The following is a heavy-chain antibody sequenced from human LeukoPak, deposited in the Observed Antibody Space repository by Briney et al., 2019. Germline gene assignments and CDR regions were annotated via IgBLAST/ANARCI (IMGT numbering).Heavy chain of an antibody. J-gene: IGHJ4*02. CDR2: IYYSGST. Sequence: SETLSLTCTVSGGSISSYYWSWIRQPPGQGLEWIGYIYYSGSTNYNPSLKSRVTISVDTSKNQFSLKLSSVTAADTAVYYCASEAMVRGAFDYWGQGTLVTVSS. CDR3: ASEAMVRGAFDY. V-gene: IGHV4-59*01. CDR1: GGSISSYY. D-gene: IGHD3-10*01.